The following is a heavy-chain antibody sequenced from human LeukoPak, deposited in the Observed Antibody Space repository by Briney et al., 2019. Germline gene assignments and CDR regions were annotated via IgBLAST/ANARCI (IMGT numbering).Heavy chain of an antibody. J-gene: IGHJ4*02. V-gene: IGHV4-39*01. Sequence: LSETLSLTCTVSGGSISSSSYYWGWIRQPPGKGLEWIGSIYYSGSTYYNPSLKSRVTISVDTSKNQFSLKLSSVTAADTAVYYCARYPVVDYWGQGTLVTVSS. D-gene: IGHD6-19*01. CDR2: IYYSGST. CDR1: GGSISSSSYY. CDR3: ARYPVVDY.